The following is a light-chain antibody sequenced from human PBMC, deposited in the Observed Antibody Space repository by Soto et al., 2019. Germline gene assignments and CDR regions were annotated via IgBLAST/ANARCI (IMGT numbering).Light chain of an antibody. Sequence: EIVLIQSPATLSLSPGDRATLSCRASQSVSSNLAWYQQNRGQAPRLLIFDASNRATGIPARFSGSGSGTDFTLTISSLEPEDFAVYYCQQHSNWPLTFGGGTKVEIK. CDR3: QQHSNWPLT. CDR1: QSVSSN. CDR2: DAS. V-gene: IGKV3-11*01. J-gene: IGKJ4*01.